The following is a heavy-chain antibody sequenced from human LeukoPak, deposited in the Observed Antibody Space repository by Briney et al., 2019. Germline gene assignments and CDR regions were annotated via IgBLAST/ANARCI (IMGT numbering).Heavy chain of an antibody. J-gene: IGHJ6*02. V-gene: IGHV4-39*01. Sequence: PSETLSLTCSVSGGSVSSSTYYWGWIRQPPGKGLEWIGSVYYSGNTYFNPSLKSRVTISVDTSKNQFSLKLSSVTAADTAVYYCARHGYCSGGTCYSNYYYGMDVWGQGTTVTVSS. CDR3: ARHGYCSGGTCYSNYYYGMDV. D-gene: IGHD2-15*01. CDR2: VYYSGNT. CDR1: GGSVSSSTYY.